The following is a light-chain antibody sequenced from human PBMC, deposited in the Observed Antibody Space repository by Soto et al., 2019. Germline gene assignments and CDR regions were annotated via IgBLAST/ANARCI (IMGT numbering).Light chain of an antibody. V-gene: IGLV2-14*01. CDR3: SSYTRSSTLV. CDR1: SSDVGGYNY. J-gene: IGLJ2*01. Sequence: QSALTQPASVSGSPGQSITISCTGTSSDVGGYNYVSWYQQHPGKAPKLMIYDVSNRPSGVSNRFSGSKSGNTASLTISGLQAEDEADYNCSSYTRSSTLVFGGGTQLTVL. CDR2: DVS.